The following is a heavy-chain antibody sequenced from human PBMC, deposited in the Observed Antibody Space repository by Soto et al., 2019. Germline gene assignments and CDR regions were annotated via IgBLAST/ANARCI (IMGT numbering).Heavy chain of an antibody. CDR1: GYTFTSYG. V-gene: IGHV1-18*01. CDR3: ARDEWLQSGVYYYYYGMDV. CDR2: ISAYNGNT. Sequence: QVQLVQSGAEVKKPGASVKVSCKASGYTFTSYGISWVRQAPGQGLEWMGWISAYNGNTNYAQKLQGRVTMTTDTPTSTAYMELKSLRSDDTAVYDCARDEWLQSGVYYYYYGMDVWGQGTTVTVSS. J-gene: IGHJ6*02. D-gene: IGHD5-12*01.